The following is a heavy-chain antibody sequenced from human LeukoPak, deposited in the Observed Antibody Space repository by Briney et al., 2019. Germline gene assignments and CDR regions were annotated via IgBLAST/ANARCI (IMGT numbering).Heavy chain of an antibody. Sequence: ASVKVSCKASGYSFNEYGISWVRQPPGHGLEWLGWISAYNGNTNYAQKLQGRVTMTTDTSTSTAYMELSRLRSDDTAVYYCARDLGYWSSTSCPHWFDPWGQGTLVTVSS. V-gene: IGHV1-18*01. CDR1: GYSFNEYG. CDR3: ARDLGYWSSTSCPHWFDP. J-gene: IGHJ5*02. D-gene: IGHD2-2*01. CDR2: ISAYNGNT.